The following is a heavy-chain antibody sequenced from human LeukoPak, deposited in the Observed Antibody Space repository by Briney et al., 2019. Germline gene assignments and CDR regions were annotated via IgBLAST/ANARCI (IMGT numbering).Heavy chain of an antibody. D-gene: IGHD6-19*01. CDR3: ARHVEIAVAGPIDY. CDR1: GGSISSSRDY. J-gene: IGHJ4*02. CDR2: IYYSGST. Sequence: SETLSLTCTVSGGSISSSRDYWGWIRQPPGEGLEWIGSIYYSGSTYYNPSLKGRVTISVDTSKNQFSLKLSSVTAADTAVYYCARHVEIAVAGPIDYWGQGTLVTVSS. V-gene: IGHV4-39*01.